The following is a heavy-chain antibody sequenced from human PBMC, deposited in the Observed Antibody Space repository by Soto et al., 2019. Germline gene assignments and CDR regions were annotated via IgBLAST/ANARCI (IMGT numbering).Heavy chain of an antibody. CDR3: GRARSELPLTSPDY. D-gene: IGHD1-7*01. CDR1: VYTFTSYG. V-gene: IGHV1-18*04. CDR2: ISAYNGNT. Sequence: XSVKDSCKGSVYTFTSYGSSWVRHAPGQGLEWMGWISAYNGNTNYAQKLQGRVTMTTDTSTSTAYMELRSLRSDDTAVYYCGRARSELPLTSPDYRHQGTLGTVSS. J-gene: IGHJ4*02.